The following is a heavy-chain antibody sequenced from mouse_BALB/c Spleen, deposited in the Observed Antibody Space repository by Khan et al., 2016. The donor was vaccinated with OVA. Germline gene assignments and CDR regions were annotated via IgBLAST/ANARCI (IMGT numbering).Heavy chain of an antibody. CDR2: IDPANGNT. D-gene: IGHD1-1*01. Sequence: VQLQQSGAELVKPGASVKLSCTASSFNIKDTYMHWVKQRPEQGLEWIGRIDPANGNTKYDPQFQGKATITTDTSSNTAYLHLSSLTSEDSAVYYCATYFFGSSRYFDYWGQGTTLTVSS. CDR1: SFNIKDTY. J-gene: IGHJ2*01. V-gene: IGHV14-3*02. CDR3: ATYFFGSSRYFDY.